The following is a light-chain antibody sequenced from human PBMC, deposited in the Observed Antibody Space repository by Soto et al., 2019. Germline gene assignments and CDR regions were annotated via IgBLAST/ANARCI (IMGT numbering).Light chain of an antibody. J-gene: IGKJ1*01. CDR1: HSSSGC. CDR3: QEYSSYWT. V-gene: IGKV1-5*01. CDR2: DAS. Sequence: DVEKAQSPPILPGSVAGKVTITFRASHSSSGCLAWYQQKPGKVPKLLIYDASSLESGVPSRFSGSGSGTEFTLTISSLQPDDFATYYCQEYSSYWTFGKGTKVDTK.